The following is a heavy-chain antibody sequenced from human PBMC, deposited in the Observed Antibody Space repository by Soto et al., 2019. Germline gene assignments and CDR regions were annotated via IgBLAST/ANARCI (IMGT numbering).Heavy chain of an antibody. J-gene: IGHJ5*02. Sequence: SETLSLTCAVYGGSFSGYYWSWIRQPPGKGLEWIGEINHSGSTNYNPSLKSRVTISVDTSKNQFSLKLSSVTAADTAVYYCARGRQQWLVQGGWFDPWGQGTLVTVSS. CDR1: GGSFSGYY. CDR2: INHSGST. CDR3: ARGRQQWLVQGGWFDP. D-gene: IGHD6-19*01. V-gene: IGHV4-34*01.